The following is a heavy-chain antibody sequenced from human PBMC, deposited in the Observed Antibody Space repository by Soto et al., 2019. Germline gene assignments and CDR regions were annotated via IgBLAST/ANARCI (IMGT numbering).Heavy chain of an antibody. J-gene: IGHJ4*02. Sequence: SETLSLTCIVSGDSVSINGDYWTWIRQSPGKGLEWIGYIHDNGRTNYNPSLKSRVTMSRDMSENQISLKLSSVTIADTAVYYCARLPDISGWPLDYWGRGTLVTSPQ. CDR2: IHDNGRT. D-gene: IGHD3-3*02. CDR3: ARLPDISGWPLDY. CDR1: GDSVSINGDY. V-gene: IGHV4-61*08.